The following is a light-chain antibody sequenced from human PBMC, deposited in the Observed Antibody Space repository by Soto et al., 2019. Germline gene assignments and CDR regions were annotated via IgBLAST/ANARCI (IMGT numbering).Light chain of an antibody. J-gene: IGKJ1*01. Sequence: DIVLSQAPGILPLSPGERVTFPCRASQIVPSAYLAWYHQEPGQAPRLLIYGASSRATGIPDRFSGSGSGTDFTLTIDRLESEDFAVYFCQQYGDLPWTFGQGTKVDIK. CDR1: QIVPSAY. CDR2: GAS. V-gene: IGKV3-20*01. CDR3: QQYGDLPWT.